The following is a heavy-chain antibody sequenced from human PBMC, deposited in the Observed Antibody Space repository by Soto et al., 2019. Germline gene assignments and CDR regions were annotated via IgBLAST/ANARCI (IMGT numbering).Heavy chain of an antibody. J-gene: IGHJ6*02. D-gene: IGHD3-10*01. CDR3: ARDRGPESDYYYGMDV. CDR2: INPNSGGT. Sequence: ASVKVYCKASGYTFTGYYMHWVRQAPGQGLEWMGWINPNSGGTNYAQKFQGWVTMTRDTSISTAYMELSRLRSDDTAVYYCARDRGPESDYYYGMDVWRQGTTVTVSS. CDR1: GYTFTGYY. V-gene: IGHV1-2*04.